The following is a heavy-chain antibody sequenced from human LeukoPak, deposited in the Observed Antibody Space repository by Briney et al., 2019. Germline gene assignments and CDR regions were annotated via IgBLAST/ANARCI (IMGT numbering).Heavy chain of an antibody. D-gene: IGHD2-2*01. CDR3: ARGVVVVPAARYHYYGMDV. CDR1: GYTFTSYG. V-gene: IGHV1-18*01. CDR2: ISAYNGNT. J-gene: IGHJ6*02. Sequence: GASVKVSCKASGYTFTSYGINWVRQAPGQGLEWMGWISAYNGNTNYAQKLQGRVTMTTDTSTSTAYMELRSLRSDDTAVYYCARGVVVVPAARYHYYGMDVWGQGTTVTVSS.